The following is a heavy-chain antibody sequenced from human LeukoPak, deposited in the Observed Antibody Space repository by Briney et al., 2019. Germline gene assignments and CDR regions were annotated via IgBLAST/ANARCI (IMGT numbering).Heavy chain of an antibody. CDR3: ARPKTGDSPGFDY. CDR2: IYPGDSDT. V-gene: IGHV5-51*01. J-gene: IGHJ4*02. Sequence: GESLKVSCKGSGYSFTSYWIGWVRQMPGKGLEWMGIIYPGDSDTRYSPYFQGQVTISADKSISTAYLQWSSLKASDTAMYYCARPKTGDSPGFDYWGQGTLVTVSS. D-gene: IGHD7-27*01. CDR1: GYSFTSYW.